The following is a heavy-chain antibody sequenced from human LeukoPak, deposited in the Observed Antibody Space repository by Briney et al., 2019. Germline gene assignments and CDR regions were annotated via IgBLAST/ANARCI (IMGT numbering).Heavy chain of an antibody. CDR2: IYYSGST. V-gene: IGHV4-59*01. CDR1: GGSISSYY. Sequence: PSETLSLTCTVSGGSISSYYWSWIRQPPGKGLEWIGYIYYSGSTNYNPSLKSRVTISVDTSKNQFSLKLSSVTAADTAVYYCARAPYDSGGYSPFDYWGQGTLVTVSS. J-gene: IGHJ4*02. D-gene: IGHD3-22*01. CDR3: ARAPYDSGGYSPFDY.